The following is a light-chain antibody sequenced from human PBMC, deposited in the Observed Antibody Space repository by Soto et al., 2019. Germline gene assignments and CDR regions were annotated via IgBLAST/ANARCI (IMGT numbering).Light chain of an antibody. J-gene: IGLJ2*01. CDR3: SSYTSSNTVV. CDR2: EVS. Sequence: QSALTQPASVSGSPGQSITISCTGTSSDVCGYNYVSWYQQHPGKAPKLMIYEVSNRPSGVSNRFSGSKSGNTASLTISGLQAEDEADYYCSSYTSSNTVVIGGGTKLTVL. V-gene: IGLV2-14*01. CDR1: SSDVCGYNY.